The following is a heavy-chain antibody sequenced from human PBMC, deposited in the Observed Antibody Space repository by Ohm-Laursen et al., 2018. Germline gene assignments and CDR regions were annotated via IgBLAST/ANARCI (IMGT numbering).Heavy chain of an antibody. V-gene: IGHV4-34*01. CDR1: GGSFSGYY. CDR3: ARGGYCSSTSCYTNWFDP. D-gene: IGHD2-2*02. J-gene: IGHJ5*02. Sequence: SETLSLTCAVYGGSFSGYYWSWIRQPPGKGLEWIGEINHSGSTNYNPSLKSRVTISVDTSKNQFSLKLSSVTAADTAVYYCARGGYCSSTSCYTNWFDPWGQGTLVTVSS. CDR2: INHSGST.